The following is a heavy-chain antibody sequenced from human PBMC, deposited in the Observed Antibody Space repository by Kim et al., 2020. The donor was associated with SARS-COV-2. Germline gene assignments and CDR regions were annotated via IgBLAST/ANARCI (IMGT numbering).Heavy chain of an antibody. D-gene: IGHD2-2*01. J-gene: IGHJ4*02. V-gene: IGHV3-33*01. CDR3: ARGCSSTSCYPFDY. CDR1: GFTFSSYG. Sequence: GGSLRLSCAASGFTFSSYGMHWVRQAPGKGLEWVAVIWYDGSNKYYADSVKGRFTISRDNSKNTLYLQMNSLRAEDTAVYYCARGCSSTSCYPFDYWGQGTLVTVSS. CDR2: IWYDGSNK.